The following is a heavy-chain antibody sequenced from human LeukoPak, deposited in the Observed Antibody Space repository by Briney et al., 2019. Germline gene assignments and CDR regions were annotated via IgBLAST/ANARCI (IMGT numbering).Heavy chain of an antibody. J-gene: IGHJ4*02. V-gene: IGHV1-46*01. D-gene: IGHD6-19*01. CDR1: GYTFTSYY. Sequence: ASVKVSCKASGYTFTSYYMHWVRQAPGQGLEWMGIINPSGGSTSYAQKFQGRVTMTTDTSTTTVYMELSSLRSEDTAVYYCARDHAQWVVRISLDYWGQGTLVTVSS. CDR2: INPSGGST. CDR3: ARDHAQWVVRISLDY.